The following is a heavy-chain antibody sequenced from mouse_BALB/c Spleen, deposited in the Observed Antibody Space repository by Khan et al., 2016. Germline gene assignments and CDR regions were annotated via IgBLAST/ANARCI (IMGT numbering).Heavy chain of an antibody. Sequence: VQLQQSGAELVRSGASVKLSCTASGFNIKDYYMHWVKQRPEQGLEWIGWIDPENGDTESAPKFQGKATMTADTSSNTAYLQLSSLTSEDTAVYYGNACDYNAMNYWGQGTSVTVSS. CDR1: GFNIKDYY. CDR3: NACDYNAMNY. CDR2: IDPENGDT. J-gene: IGHJ4*01. V-gene: IGHV14-4*02.